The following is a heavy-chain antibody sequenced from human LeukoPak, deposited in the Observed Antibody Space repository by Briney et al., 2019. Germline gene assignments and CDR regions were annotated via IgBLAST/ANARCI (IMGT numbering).Heavy chain of an antibody. V-gene: IGHV4-30-2*01. D-gene: IGHD7-27*01. CDR3: ARGITGDDAFDI. CDR1: GGSISSGGYS. CDR2: IYHSGST. J-gene: IGHJ3*02. Sequence: SETLSLTCAASGGSISSGGYSWSWIRQPPGKGLEWIGYIYHSGSTYYNPSLKSRVTISVDRSKNQFSLKLSSVTAADTDVYYYARGITGDDAFDIWGQGTMVTVSS.